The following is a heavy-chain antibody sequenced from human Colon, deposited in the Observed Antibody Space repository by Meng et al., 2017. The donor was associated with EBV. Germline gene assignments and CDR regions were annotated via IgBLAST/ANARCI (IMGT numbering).Heavy chain of an antibody. CDR3: RNAFCSAEAGCSDQ. V-gene: IGHV4-34*01. CDR1: VGSFSNSY. Sequence: QMHFLQLGEVLLQPLEPLAITCADYVGSFSNSYWSWIRQPPGKRLEGIGEINESGSTKYNPSLKSRVTILMDTSKNQFSLRLSSVTAADTAVYYCRNAFCSAEAGCSDQWGQGTLVTVSS. D-gene: IGHD3-3*01. J-gene: IGHJ4*02. CDR2: INESGST.